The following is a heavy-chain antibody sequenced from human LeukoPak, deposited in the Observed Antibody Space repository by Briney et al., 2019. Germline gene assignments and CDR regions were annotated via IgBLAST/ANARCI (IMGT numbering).Heavy chain of an antibody. J-gene: IGHJ4*02. CDR3: ARENYYGSGSYPELDY. D-gene: IGHD3-10*01. Sequence: TPSETLSLTCTVSGDSLSSYFWSWIRQPAGKGLEWIGRIYTSGATNYNPSLKSRITMSVDTSKNQFSLKLSSVTAADTAVYYCARENYYGSGSYPELDYWGQGTLVTVSS. CDR1: GDSLSSYF. V-gene: IGHV4-4*07. CDR2: IYTSGAT.